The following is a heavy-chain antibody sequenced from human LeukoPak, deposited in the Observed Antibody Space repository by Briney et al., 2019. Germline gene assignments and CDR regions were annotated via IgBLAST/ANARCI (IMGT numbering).Heavy chain of an antibody. CDR1: GGSISSYY. Sequence: ASETLSLTCTVSGGSISSYYWSWIRQPAGKGLEWIGRIYTSGSTNYNPSLKSRVTISVDTSKNQFSLKLSSVTAADTAVYYCARVGVVVPAAISSYYYGMDVWGQGTTVTVSS. D-gene: IGHD2-2*01. CDR2: IYTSGST. V-gene: IGHV4-4*07. J-gene: IGHJ6*02. CDR3: ARVGVVVPAAISSYYYGMDV.